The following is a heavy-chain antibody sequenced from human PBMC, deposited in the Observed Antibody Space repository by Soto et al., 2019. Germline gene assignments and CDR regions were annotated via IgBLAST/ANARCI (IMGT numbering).Heavy chain of an antibody. CDR2: SYYSGST. V-gene: IGHV4-30-4*01. D-gene: IGHD6-13*01. J-gene: IGHJ5*02. CDR3: ASERPDGSRLDP. Sequence: QVQLQESGPGLVKPSQTLSLTCTVSGGSISSGDYYWSWIRQPPGKGLEWIGYSYYSGSTYYNPYLKSRVTISVDTSKNKFPLKLSSVTAADTAVYYCASERPDGSRLDPWGQGTLVTVSS. CDR1: GGSISSGDYY.